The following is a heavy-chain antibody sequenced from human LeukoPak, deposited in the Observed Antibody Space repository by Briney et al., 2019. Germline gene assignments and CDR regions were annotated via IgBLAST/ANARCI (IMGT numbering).Heavy chain of an antibody. CDR2: IYFSGTT. CDR1: GGSISTNTYY. D-gene: IGHD3-22*01. CDR3: ARPRDVIVVAIGRVPDAFDI. V-gene: IGHV4-39*01. J-gene: IGHJ3*02. Sequence: KPSETLSLTCTVSGGSISTNTYYWAWIRQPPGKGLECIGGIYFSGTTYYNPSLKSRVTISVDSSKNQSSLKLNSVTAADTAVYYCARPRDVIVVAIGRVPDAFDIWGQGTMVTVSS.